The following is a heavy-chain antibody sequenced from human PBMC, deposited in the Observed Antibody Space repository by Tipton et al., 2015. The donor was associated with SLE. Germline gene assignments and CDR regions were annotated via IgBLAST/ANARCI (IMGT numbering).Heavy chain of an antibody. Sequence: TLSLTCTVSGGSMKNTSYYWAWIRQSPGRGLEWIGSIYYSGTTYFHPSLRSRVSISGDTSKNEFSMGLSSVTAADTAVYYCAREEGGGGGILDYWGQGILVTVSS. D-gene: IGHD2-15*01. CDR1: GGSMKNTSYY. J-gene: IGHJ4*02. CDR2: IYYSGTT. V-gene: IGHV4-39*07. CDR3: AREEGGGGGILDY.